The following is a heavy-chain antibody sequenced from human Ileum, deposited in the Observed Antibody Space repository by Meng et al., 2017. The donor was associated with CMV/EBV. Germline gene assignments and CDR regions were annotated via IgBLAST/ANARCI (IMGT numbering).Heavy chain of an antibody. CDR1: GLPFSTLC. CDR3: ARAGSYRHDY. D-gene: IGHD1-26*01. V-gene: IGHV3-74*01. Sequence: ESLGVVLSPWALLTLPSDAFGLPFSTLCMHWGRQAPGQGLMWASRITSDANTIDYADSVKGRFTISRDNAKNTLYLQMNSLRAEDTAVYYCARAGSYRHDYWGQGTLVTVSS. CDR2: ITSDANTI. J-gene: IGHJ4*02.